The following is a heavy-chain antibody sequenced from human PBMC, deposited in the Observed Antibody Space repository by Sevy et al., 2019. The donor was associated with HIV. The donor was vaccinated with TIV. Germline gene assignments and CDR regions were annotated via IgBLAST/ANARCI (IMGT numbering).Heavy chain of an antibody. D-gene: IGHD2-21*01. Sequence: GGSLRLSCAASGFTFSSYSMNWVRQAPGKGLEWVSSISSSSSYIYYADSLTGGFTISRDNAKNSLYLQMNSLRAENTAEYYGASVWDHWGQGTLVTVSS. J-gene: IGHJ4*02. CDR1: GFTFSSYS. CDR2: ISSSSSYI. V-gene: IGHV3-21*01. CDR3: ASVWDH.